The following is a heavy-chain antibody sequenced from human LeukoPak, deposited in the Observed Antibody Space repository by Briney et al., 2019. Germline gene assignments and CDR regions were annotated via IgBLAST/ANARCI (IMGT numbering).Heavy chain of an antibody. CDR2: INPSGGST. D-gene: IGHD3-16*02. V-gene: IGHV1-46*01. Sequence: EASVKVSCKASGYTFTSYYMHWVRQAPAQGLEWMGIINPSGGSTSYAQKFQGRVTMTRDMSTSKVYMELSSLRYEDTAVYYCARDRPDYVWGSYRSYFDYWGQGTLVTVSS. J-gene: IGHJ4*02. CDR3: ARDRPDYVWGSYRSYFDY. CDR1: GYTFTSYY.